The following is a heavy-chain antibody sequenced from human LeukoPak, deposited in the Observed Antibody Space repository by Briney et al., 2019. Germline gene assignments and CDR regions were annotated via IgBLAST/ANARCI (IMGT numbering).Heavy chain of an antibody. J-gene: IGHJ4*02. CDR3: ARGRRIWGDYYDSSGYYLFDY. D-gene: IGHD3-22*01. Sequence: SETLSLTCTVSDGSISSYYWSWIQQPPGKGLEWIGYIYYSGSTNYNPSLKSRVTISVDTSKNQFSLKLSSLTAAGTAVYYCARGRRIWGDYYDSSGYYLFDYWGQGTLVTVSS. CDR1: DGSISSYY. CDR2: IYYSGST. V-gene: IGHV4-59*01.